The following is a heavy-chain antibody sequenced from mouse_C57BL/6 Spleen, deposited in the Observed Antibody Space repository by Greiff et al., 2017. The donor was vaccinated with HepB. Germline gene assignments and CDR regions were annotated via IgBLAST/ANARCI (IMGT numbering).Heavy chain of an antibody. CDR2: IYPGNSET. CDR1: GYTFTSYW. V-gene: IGHV1-5*01. CDR3: TRPYYYGSSYLDY. J-gene: IGHJ2*01. D-gene: IGHD1-1*01. Sequence: QLQQSWTLLARPGASVKMSCKTSGYTFTSYWMHWVKQRPGQGLEWIGAIYPGNSETSYNQKFKGKAKLTAVTSASTAHMELSSLTNEDSAVYYCTRPYYYGSSYLDYWGKGTTLTVSS.